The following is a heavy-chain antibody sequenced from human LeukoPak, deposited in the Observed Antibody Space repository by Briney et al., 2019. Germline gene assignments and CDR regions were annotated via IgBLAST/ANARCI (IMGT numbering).Heavy chain of an antibody. V-gene: IGHV3-7*01. J-gene: IGHJ4*02. Sequence: GRSLRLSRAASGFTFNGYWMSWVRQAPGKGLEWVANIKPDGSEKYYVDSVRGRVTISRDNAEHSLFLQMNRLRVEDTAVYYCTRDFGRSSYYFDFWGQGTLVTVSS. CDR1: GFTFNGYW. CDR3: TRDFGRSSYYFDF. D-gene: IGHD3-3*01. CDR2: IKPDGSEK.